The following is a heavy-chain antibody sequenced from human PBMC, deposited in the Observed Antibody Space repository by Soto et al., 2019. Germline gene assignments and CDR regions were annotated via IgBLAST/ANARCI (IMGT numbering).Heavy chain of an antibody. CDR1: GYTFTSYD. CDR2: MNPNSGNT. V-gene: IGHV1-8*01. Sequence: QVQLVQSGAEVKKPGASVKVSCKASGYTFTSYDINWVRQATGQGLEWMGWMNPNSGNTGDAQKFQDRVTMTRNTYISTAYMELISLRSKDTAVYCWARKGVRSMDVRGQGTTVTVS. CDR3: ARKGVRSMDV. J-gene: IGHJ6*02. D-gene: IGHD3-16*01.